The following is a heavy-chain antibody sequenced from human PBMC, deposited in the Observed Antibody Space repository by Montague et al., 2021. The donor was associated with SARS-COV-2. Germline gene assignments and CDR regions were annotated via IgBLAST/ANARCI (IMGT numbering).Heavy chain of an antibody. Sequence: SETLSLTCSVSGGSTSHDHWRWIRQPPGKGLEWIGYIKYNGETHHNPSLNGRVTLPGDTSKNQFAHSVMSVNPDDTAVYFCATYREGCGGKGTWGQGSLVTVSS. CDR1: GGSTSHDH. D-gene: IGHD2-15*01. CDR2: IKYNGET. CDR3: ATYREGCGGKGT. J-gene: IGHJ4*02. V-gene: IGHV4-59*03.